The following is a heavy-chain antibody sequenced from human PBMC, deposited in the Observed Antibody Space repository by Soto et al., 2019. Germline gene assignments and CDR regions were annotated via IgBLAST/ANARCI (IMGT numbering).Heavy chain of an antibody. Sequence: ASVKVSCKASGYTFTSYGISWVRQAPGQGLEWMGWISAYNGNTNYAQKLQGRVTMTTDTSTSTAYMELRSLRSDDTAVYYFARMISIGYYYYMDVWGKGTTVTVSS. J-gene: IGHJ6*03. V-gene: IGHV1-18*01. D-gene: IGHD3-16*01. CDR2: ISAYNGNT. CDR3: ARMISIGYYYYMDV. CDR1: GYTFTSYG.